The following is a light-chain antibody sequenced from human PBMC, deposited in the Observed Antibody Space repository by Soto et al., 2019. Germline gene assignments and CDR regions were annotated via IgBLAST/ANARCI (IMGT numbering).Light chain of an antibody. CDR1: SSDIGLYNF. V-gene: IGLV2-14*01. CDR2: EVT. Sequence: QSVLTQPASVSGSPGQSITISCTGSSSDIGLYNFVSWYQQHPGKAPKLLIYEVTSRPSAVSNRCSGSKSGNTASLTISGLQAGDEADYYCTSYISNNTPYVFGTGTKVTVL. CDR3: TSYISNNTPYV. J-gene: IGLJ1*01.